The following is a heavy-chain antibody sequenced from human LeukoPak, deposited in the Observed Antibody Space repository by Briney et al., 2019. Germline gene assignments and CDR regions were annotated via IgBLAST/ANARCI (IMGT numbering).Heavy chain of an antibody. CDR1: GFTFSDYY. J-gene: IGHJ4*02. CDR3: GRGKAAARPPIDF. D-gene: IGHD6-6*01. Sequence: GGSLRLSCAASGFTFSDYYMGWIRQAPGKGLEWLSYISGSGTTIFYADSVKGRFTISRDNAKNSLDLQMNSLRAEDTAVYYCGRGKAAARPPIDFWGQGTLVTVSS. V-gene: IGHV3-11*01. CDR2: ISGSGTTI.